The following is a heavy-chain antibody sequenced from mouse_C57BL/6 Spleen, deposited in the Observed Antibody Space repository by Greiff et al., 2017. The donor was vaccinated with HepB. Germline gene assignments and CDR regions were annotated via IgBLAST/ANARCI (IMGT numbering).Heavy chain of an antibody. CDR1: GYTFTSYG. Sequence: QVQLQQSGAELARPGASVKLSCTASGYTFTSYGISWVKQRTGQGLEWIGEIYPRSGNTYYNEKFKGKATLTADKSSSTAYMELRSLTSEDSAVYFCARAGFDYWGQGTTLTVSS. D-gene: IGHD4-1*01. CDR2: IYPRSGNT. V-gene: IGHV1-81*01. J-gene: IGHJ2*01. CDR3: ARAGFDY.